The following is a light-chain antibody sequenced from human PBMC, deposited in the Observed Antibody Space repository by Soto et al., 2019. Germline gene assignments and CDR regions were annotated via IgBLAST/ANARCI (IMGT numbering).Light chain of an antibody. V-gene: IGKV1-6*01. J-gene: IGKJ1*01. CDR2: AAS. CDR3: LQDFDYPRT. Sequence: AIQMTQSPSSLSASVGDRVTITCRASQGIRNELAWYQQNPGKAPKLLIYAASYLQGGVPLRFRGSGSGTDFTLTISSLQPEDSATYYCLQDFDYPRTFGQGTKVEVK. CDR1: QGIRNE.